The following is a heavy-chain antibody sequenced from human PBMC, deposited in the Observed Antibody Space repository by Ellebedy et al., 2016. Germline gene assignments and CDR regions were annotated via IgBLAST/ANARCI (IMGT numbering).Heavy chain of an antibody. CDR3: ARGTYYDFWSGYPPFDY. V-gene: IGHV4-59*08. D-gene: IGHD3-3*01. Sequence: SETLSLTCTVSGGSISSYYWSWIRQPPGKGLEWIGYIYYSGSTNYNPSLKSRVTISVDTSKNQFSLNLSSVTAADTAVYYCARGTYYDFWSGYPPFDYWGQGTLVTVSS. CDR1: GGSISSYY. CDR2: IYYSGST. J-gene: IGHJ4*02.